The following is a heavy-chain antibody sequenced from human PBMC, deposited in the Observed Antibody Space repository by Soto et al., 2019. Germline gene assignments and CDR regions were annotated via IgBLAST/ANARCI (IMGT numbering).Heavy chain of an antibody. CDR3: ARDGMGTIVGGMDV. D-gene: IGHD7-27*01. J-gene: IGHJ6*02. Sequence: SVKVSCKTSGGTFSNDAISCVLQSAVQGLDWMGGIIPIYGTTHYAQKFQDRLKLTADESTGTAYMELSSLRSDDTGVYYCARDGMGTIVGGMDVWGQGTTVTVSS. V-gene: IGHV1-69*13. CDR2: IIPIYGTT. CDR1: GGTFSNDA.